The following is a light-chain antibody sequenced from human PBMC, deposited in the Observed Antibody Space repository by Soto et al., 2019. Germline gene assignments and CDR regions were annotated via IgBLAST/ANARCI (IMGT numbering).Light chain of an antibody. Sequence: QSALTQPRSVSGSPGQSVTISCTGTSSDVGGYNYVSWYQQHPGKAPKLMIYDVSKRPSGVPDRFSGSKSGNTASLTISGLQAEDEADYYCCSSAGRYFYVFGTGTKLTVL. CDR3: CSSAGRYFYV. J-gene: IGLJ1*01. CDR1: SSDVGGYNY. V-gene: IGLV2-11*01. CDR2: DVS.